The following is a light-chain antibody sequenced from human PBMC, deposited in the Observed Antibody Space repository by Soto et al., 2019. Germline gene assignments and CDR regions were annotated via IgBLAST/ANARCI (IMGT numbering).Light chain of an antibody. J-gene: IGKJ1*01. Sequence: EIVLTQSPGTLSLSPGERATLSCRASQSVLGTFLAWYQQLPGQAPRLLIYGASSRAPGIPDRFSGSGSGTDFTLTISRLEPEDFATYYCLLDFSYFWAFGQGTKVEIK. V-gene: IGKV3-20*01. CDR2: GAS. CDR3: LLDFSYFWA. CDR1: QSVLGTF.